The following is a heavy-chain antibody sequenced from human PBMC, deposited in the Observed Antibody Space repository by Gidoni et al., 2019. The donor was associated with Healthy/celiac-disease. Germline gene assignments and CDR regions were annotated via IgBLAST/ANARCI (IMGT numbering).Heavy chain of an antibody. D-gene: IGHD2-2*01. CDR3: ANLDIVVVPAAIQPAFDI. CDR1: SSYG. CDR2: ISYDGSNK. Sequence: SSYGMHWVRQAPGKGLAWVAVISYDGSNKYYADSVKGRFTISRDNSKNTLYLQMNSLRAEDTAVYYCANLDIVVVPAAIQPAFDIWGQGTMVTVSS. V-gene: IGHV3-30*18. J-gene: IGHJ3*02.